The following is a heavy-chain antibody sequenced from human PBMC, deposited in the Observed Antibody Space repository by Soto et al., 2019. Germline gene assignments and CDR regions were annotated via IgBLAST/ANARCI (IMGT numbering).Heavy chain of an antibody. D-gene: IGHD2-2*01. CDR1: GASISSYY. CDR2: ISYSGST. CDR3: ARAQPFEFHNRFDP. Sequence: QVQLQESGPGLVKTSETLFLTCTVTGASISSYYWSWIRQPPGKGLEWIGHISYSGSTNYNPSVMGRVTVSVDRSTNQFSLKLSSVTAADTAVYYCARAQPFEFHNRFDPWGQGTLVSVSS. V-gene: IGHV4-59*01. J-gene: IGHJ5*02.